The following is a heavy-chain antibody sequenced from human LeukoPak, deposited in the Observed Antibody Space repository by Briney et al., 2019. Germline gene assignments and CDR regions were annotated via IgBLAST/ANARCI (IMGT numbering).Heavy chain of an antibody. V-gene: IGHV3-30*18. CDR2: ISYDGSNK. D-gene: IGHD6-6*01. CDR3: AKGGYSSIAARHGWGDDYMDV. CDR1: GFTFSSYG. J-gene: IGHJ6*03. Sequence: GGSLRLSCAASGFTFSSYGMHWVRQAPGKGLEWVAVISYDGSNKYYADSVKGRFTISRDNSKNTLYLQMNSLRAEGTAVYYCAKGGYSSIAARHGWGDDYMDVWGKGTTVTVSS.